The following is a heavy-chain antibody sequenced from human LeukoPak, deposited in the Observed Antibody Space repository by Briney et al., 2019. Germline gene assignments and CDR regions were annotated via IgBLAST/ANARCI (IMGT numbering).Heavy chain of an antibody. CDR1: GFTLNKYW. CDR3: ARDAYTTTSNWLDP. V-gene: IGHV3-74*01. J-gene: IGHJ5*02. Sequence: PGGSLRLSCEASGFTLNKYWMHWVRQAPGKGLVWVSRITGDGSDIAYADSVKGRFTVSRDYAKNTLFLQMTSLRVEDTAIYYCARDAYTTTSNWLDPWGQGTLVTVSS. CDR2: ITGDGSDI. D-gene: IGHD4-17*01.